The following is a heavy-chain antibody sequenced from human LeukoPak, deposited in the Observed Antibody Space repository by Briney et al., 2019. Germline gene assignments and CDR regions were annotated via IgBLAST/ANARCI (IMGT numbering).Heavy chain of an antibody. CDR2: INPSYST. V-gene: IGHV1-46*01. CDR3: VRGIVGDSVAFDI. D-gene: IGHD1-26*01. J-gene: IGHJ3*02. CDR1: GYTFSNYF. Sequence: SVKVSCKASGYTFSNYFMHWVRQAPGQGLEWVGQINPSYSTTYAMLFQGRVTITREKSTSTVYMELSSLTSEDTAVYYCVRGIVGDSVAFDIWGQGTMVTVSS.